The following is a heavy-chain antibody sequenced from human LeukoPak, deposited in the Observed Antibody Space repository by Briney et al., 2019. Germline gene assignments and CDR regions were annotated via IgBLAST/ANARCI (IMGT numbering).Heavy chain of an antibody. CDR1: GGSFSGYY. V-gene: IGHV4-34*01. CDR2: INHSGST. J-gene: IGHJ4*02. CDR3: ARASLVAATPDY. D-gene: IGHD2-15*01. Sequence: SETLSLTCAVYGGSFSGYYWSWIRQPPGKGLEWIGEINHSGSTNYNPSLKSRVAISVDTSKNQFSLKLSSVTAADTAVYYCARASLVAATPDYWGQGTLVTVSS.